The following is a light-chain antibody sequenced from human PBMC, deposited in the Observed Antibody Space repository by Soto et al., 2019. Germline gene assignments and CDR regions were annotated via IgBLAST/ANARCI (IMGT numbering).Light chain of an antibody. CDR3: LQYNNWWT. V-gene: IGKV3-15*01. CDR1: QSVSSS. Sequence: DMVMTQSPATLSLSPGERATLSFMASQSVSSSLAWYQQKPGRSPRLLIYGASTRAIGIPARFSGSGSGTEFTLTISSLQSEDFAVYYCLQYNNWWTFGQGTKVDIK. J-gene: IGKJ1*01. CDR2: GAS.